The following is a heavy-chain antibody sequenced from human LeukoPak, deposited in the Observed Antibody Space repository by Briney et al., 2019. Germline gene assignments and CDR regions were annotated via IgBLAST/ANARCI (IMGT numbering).Heavy chain of an antibody. J-gene: IGHJ5*02. CDR1: GYTSTAYI. D-gene: IGHD2-2*01. V-gene: IGHV1-2*04. CDR3: AREGDVVGPATNWFDP. Sequence: SPVKVSSKAPGYTSTAYILHGVRQAPGQGLEWMGWINPNSGGTNYAQKFQGWVSMTRDTSISTAYMELSRLRSDDTAVYYCAREGDVVGPATNWFDPWGQGTLVTVSS. CDR2: INPNSGGT.